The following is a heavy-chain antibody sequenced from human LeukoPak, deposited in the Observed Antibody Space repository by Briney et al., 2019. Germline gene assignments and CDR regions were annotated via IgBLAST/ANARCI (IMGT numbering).Heavy chain of an antibody. Sequence: SETLSLTCTVSGGSISSYYWSWIRQPPGKGLEWIGYIYYSGSTSYNPSLKSRVTISVDTSKNQFSLKLSSVTAADTAVYYCARDRCSSTSCRSAAFDIWGQGTMVTVSS. D-gene: IGHD2-2*01. V-gene: IGHV4-59*01. CDR3: ARDRCSSTSCRSAAFDI. CDR2: IYYSGST. J-gene: IGHJ3*02. CDR1: GGSISSYY.